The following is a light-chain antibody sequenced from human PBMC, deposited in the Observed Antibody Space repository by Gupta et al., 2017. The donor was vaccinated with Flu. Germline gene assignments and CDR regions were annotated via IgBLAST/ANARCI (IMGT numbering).Light chain of an antibody. V-gene: IGLV2-11*01. J-gene: IGLJ3*02. CDR3: CSYAGSYTGV. CDR1: SRDVGGYNY. CDR2: DVS. Sequence: QSALTQPRSVSGSPGQSVTLSCTGTSRDVGGYNYVSWYQQHPGKAPKLMIYDVSKRPSGVPDRFSGSKSGNTASLTISGLQAEDEADYYCCSYAGSYTGVFGGGTKLTVL.